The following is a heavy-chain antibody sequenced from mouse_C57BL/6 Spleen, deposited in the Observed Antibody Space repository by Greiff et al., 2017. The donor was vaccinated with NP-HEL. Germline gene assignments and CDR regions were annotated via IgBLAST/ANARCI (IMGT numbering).Heavy chain of an antibody. V-gene: IGHV1-52*01. Sequence: QVQLQQPGAELVRPGSSVKLSCKASGYTFTSYWMHWVKQRPIQGLEWIGNIDPSDSETHYNQKFKDKATLTVDKSSSTAYMQLSSLTSEDSAVYNCARGGGIGQYDYDVDYDAMDYWGQGTSVTVSS. CDR3: ARGGGIGQYDYDVDYDAMDY. CDR1: GYTFTSYW. J-gene: IGHJ4*01. D-gene: IGHD2-4*01. CDR2: IDPSDSET.